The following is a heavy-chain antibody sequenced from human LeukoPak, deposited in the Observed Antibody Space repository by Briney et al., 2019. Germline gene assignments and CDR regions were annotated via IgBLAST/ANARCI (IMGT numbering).Heavy chain of an antibody. Sequence: SETLSLTCTVSSGSISSYYWSWIRQPPGKGLEWIGYIYHSGSTNCNPSLKSRVTISIDTSKNQFSLNLRSVTAADTAVYYCAKDPASSSGLDNWGQGTLVTVSS. CDR1: SGSISSYY. J-gene: IGHJ4*02. CDR3: AKDPASSSGLDN. CDR2: IYHSGST. D-gene: IGHD6-13*01. V-gene: IGHV4-59*01.